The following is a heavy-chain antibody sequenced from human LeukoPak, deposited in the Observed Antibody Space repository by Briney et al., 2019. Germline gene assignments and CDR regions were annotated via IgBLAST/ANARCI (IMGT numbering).Heavy chain of an antibody. CDR1: RFTFSSYA. J-gene: IGHJ4*02. V-gene: IGHV3-23*01. D-gene: IGHD3-3*01. Sequence: PGGSLRLSCTASRFTFSSYAMTWVRQAPGKGLEWVSAISGSRGSTYYADSVKGRFTISRDNSKNTLYLQMNSLRAEDTAVYYCARAGETYYDFWSGPTPPTFDYWGQGTLVTVSS. CDR2: ISGSRGST. CDR3: ARAGETYYDFWSGPTPPTFDY.